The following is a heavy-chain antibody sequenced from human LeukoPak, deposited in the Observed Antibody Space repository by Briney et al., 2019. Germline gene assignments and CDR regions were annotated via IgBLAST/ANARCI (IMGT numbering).Heavy chain of an antibody. Sequence: PGGSLRLSCAASGFTSSNYELNWVRQAPGKGLEWVSYISHSGRTIYSADSVKGRFTISRDNAKNSLYLQVNSLRAEDTAVYYCARGVGSSWPGWFDPWGQGTLVTVSS. V-gene: IGHV3-48*03. CDR1: GFTSSNYE. D-gene: IGHD6-13*01. CDR2: ISHSGRTI. CDR3: ARGVGSSWPGWFDP. J-gene: IGHJ5*02.